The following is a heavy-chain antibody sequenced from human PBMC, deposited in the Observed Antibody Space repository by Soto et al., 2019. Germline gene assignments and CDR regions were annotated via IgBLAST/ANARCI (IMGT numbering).Heavy chain of an antibody. D-gene: IGHD2-2*01. J-gene: IGHJ4*02. CDR3: ARDNHRYCSSTSCYFDY. CDR2: IWYDGSNK. V-gene: IGHV3-33*01. CDR1: GFTFSSYG. Sequence: GGSLRLSCAASGFTFSSYGMHWVRQAPGKGLEWVAVIWYDGSNKYYADSVKGRFTISRDNSKNTLYLQMNSLRAEDTAVYYCARDNHRYCSSTSCYFDYWGQGTLVTVSS.